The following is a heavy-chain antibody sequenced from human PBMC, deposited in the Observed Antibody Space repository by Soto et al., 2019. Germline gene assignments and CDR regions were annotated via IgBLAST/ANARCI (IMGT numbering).Heavy chain of an antibody. CDR3: ATKGANIAAAGTDTYYYDGMDV. CDR2: IIPIFGTA. D-gene: IGHD6-13*01. Sequence: QVQLVQSGAEVKKPGSSVKVSCKSSGGTFSSYAISWVRQAPGQGLEWMGGIIPIFGTANYAQKFQGRVTITADESTSTAYMELSSLRSEDTAVYYCATKGANIAAAGTDTYYYDGMDVWGQGTTVTVSS. J-gene: IGHJ6*02. V-gene: IGHV1-69*01. CDR1: GGTFSSYA.